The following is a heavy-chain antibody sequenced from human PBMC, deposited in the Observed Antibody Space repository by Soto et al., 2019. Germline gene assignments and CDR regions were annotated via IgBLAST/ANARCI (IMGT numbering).Heavy chain of an antibody. J-gene: IGHJ4*02. D-gene: IGHD3-3*01. Sequence: QVQLVESGGGLVKPGGSLRLSCAASGFTFSDYYMSWIRQAPGKGLEWVSYISSSGSTIYYADSVKGRFTISRDNAKNAMYLQLNRMSAEDTAVYAWSCPVVDFWGGPPPPDYWGQGTLVTVSS. V-gene: IGHV3-11*01. CDR3: SCPVVDFWGGPPPPDY. CDR1: GFTFSDYY. CDR2: ISSSGSTI.